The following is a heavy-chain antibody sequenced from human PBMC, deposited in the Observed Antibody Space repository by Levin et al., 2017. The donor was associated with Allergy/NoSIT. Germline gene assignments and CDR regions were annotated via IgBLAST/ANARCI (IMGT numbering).Heavy chain of an antibody. CDR2: IYFDGSKK. V-gene: IGHV3-33*01. J-gene: IGHJ4*02. CDR1: KFTFSTFG. D-gene: IGHD4-17*01. CDR3: VRDLGDHGIFDY. Sequence: PGGSLRLSCATSKFTFSTFGMHWVRQAPGKGLEWVAVIYFDGSKKYYSDSVKGRFTISRDNSKNTLYLQMSNLRAEDTAVYYCVRDLGDHGIFDYWGQGTLVTVSS.